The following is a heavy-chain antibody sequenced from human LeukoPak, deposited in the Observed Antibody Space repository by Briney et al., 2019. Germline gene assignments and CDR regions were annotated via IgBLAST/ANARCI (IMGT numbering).Heavy chain of an antibody. CDR3: AKLHSSGPRDH. CDR2: ITETGDIT. D-gene: IGHD6-19*01. Sequence: GGSLRLSCAASGFSFKTSDMNWVRQGPGKGLEWVAHITETGDITYHADSVRGRFTISRDNSKNTVYLQMSSLRGEDTAVYYCAKLHSSGPRDHWGQGTLVTVSS. V-gene: IGHV3-23*01. J-gene: IGHJ4*02. CDR1: GFSFKTSD.